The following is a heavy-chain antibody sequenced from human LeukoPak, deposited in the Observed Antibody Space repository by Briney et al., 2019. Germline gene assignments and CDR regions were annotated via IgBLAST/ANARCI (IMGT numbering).Heavy chain of an antibody. CDR1: GYSISSGFY. D-gene: IGHD5-24*01. CDR3: ARHTRRDGYKY. V-gene: IGHV4-38-2*02. Sequence: SETLSLTCNVSGYSISSGFYWAWIRQPPGKGLEWIGEINHSGSTNYNPSLKSRVTISVDTSKNQFSLKLSSVTAADTAVYYCARHTRRDGYKYWGQGTLVTVSS. CDR2: INHSGST. J-gene: IGHJ4*02.